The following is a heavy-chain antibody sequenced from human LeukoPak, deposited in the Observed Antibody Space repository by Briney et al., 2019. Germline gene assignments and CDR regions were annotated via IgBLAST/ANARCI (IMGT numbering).Heavy chain of an antibody. CDR1: GFTFSSYA. CDR2: ISYDGSNK. J-gene: IGHJ6*04. CDR3: AKDIYGSVFYGMDV. Sequence: GRSLRLSCAASGFTFSSYAMHWVRQAPGKGLEWVAVISYDGSNKYYADSVKGRFTISRDNSKNTLYLQMNSLRAEDTAVYYCAKDIYGSVFYGMDVWGKGTTVTVSS. V-gene: IGHV3-30-3*01. D-gene: IGHD3-10*01.